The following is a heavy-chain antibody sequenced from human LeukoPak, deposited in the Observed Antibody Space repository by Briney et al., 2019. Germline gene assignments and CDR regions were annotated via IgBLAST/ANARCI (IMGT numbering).Heavy chain of an antibody. CDR1: GGTFSSYA. CDR2: IIPIFGTA. D-gene: IGHD6-13*01. J-gene: IGHJ3*02. V-gene: IGHV1-69*13. Sequence: SVKVSCKASGGTFSSYAISWVRQAPGQGLEWMGGIIPIFGTANYAQKFQGRVTITADESTSTAYMELSSLRSEDAAVYYCARARSSSSRDDAFDIWGQGTMVTVSS. CDR3: ARARSSSSRDDAFDI.